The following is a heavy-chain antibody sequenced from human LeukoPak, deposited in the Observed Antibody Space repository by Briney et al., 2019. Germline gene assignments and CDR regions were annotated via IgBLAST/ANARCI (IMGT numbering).Heavy chain of an antibody. J-gene: IGHJ6*03. D-gene: IGHD4-11*01. CDR3: ARGRVSSSTWYSTYYYFFYMDF. CDR2: IDDSGNT. V-gene: IGHV4-59*01. CDR1: GGSIRSYF. Sequence: SETLSLTCSVSGGSIRSYFWSWIRQPAGKGLEWIGYIDDSGNTNYNPSLKNRVTISVDRSKNQLSLNLRSVTAADTAVYFCARGRVSSSTWYSTYYYFFYMDFWGKGTTVTVSS.